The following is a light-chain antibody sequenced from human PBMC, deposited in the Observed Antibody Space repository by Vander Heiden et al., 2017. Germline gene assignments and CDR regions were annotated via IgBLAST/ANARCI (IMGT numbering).Light chain of an antibody. J-gene: IGLJ2*01. V-gene: IGLV3-9*01. CDR3: QVWDSSAL. CDR2: RDI. Sequence: SYELTKPLSVSVALGQTARITCGGNNIGSKNVHWYQQKPGQAPVLVIYRDIIRPSGIPERFSGSNSGNTATLTISRAQAGDEADYYCQVWDSSALFGGGTKLTVL. CDR1: NIGSKN.